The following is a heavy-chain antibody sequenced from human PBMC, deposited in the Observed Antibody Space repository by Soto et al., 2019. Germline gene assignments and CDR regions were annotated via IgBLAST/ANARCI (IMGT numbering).Heavy chain of an antibody. D-gene: IGHD3-10*01. V-gene: IGHV3-21*01. CDR3: ARVLWFGELTALGAFDI. Sequence: GGSLRLSCAASGFTFSSYSMNWVRQAPGKGLEWVSPISSSSSYIYYADSVKGRFTISRDNAKNSLYLQMNGLRAEDTAVYYCARVLWFGELTALGAFDIWGQGTMVTVSS. CDR1: GFTFSSYS. CDR2: ISSSSSYI. J-gene: IGHJ3*02.